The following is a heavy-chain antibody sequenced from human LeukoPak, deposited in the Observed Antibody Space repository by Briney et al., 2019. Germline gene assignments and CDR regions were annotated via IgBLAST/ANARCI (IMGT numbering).Heavy chain of an antibody. Sequence: PGWSLRLSCAASGFTFGSSAMSWVRQAPGKGLEWVSAISNNGGYTYYADSVQGRFTISRDNSKSTLCLQMNSLRAEDTAVYYCAKQLGYCSDGSCYFPYWGQGTLVTVSS. V-gene: IGHV3-23*01. D-gene: IGHD2-15*01. CDR3: AKQLGYCSDGSCYFPY. CDR2: ISNNGGYT. CDR1: GFTFGSSA. J-gene: IGHJ4*02.